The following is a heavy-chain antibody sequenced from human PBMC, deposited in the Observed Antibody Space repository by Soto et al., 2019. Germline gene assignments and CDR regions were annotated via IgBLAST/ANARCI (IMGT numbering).Heavy chain of an antibody. CDR1: GFTFSNYV. V-gene: IGHV3-30*18. CDR2: ISNDGSSK. D-gene: IGHD3-10*01. Sequence: PGGSLRLSCAASGFTFSNYVIHWVRQAPGKGLEWVAVISNDGSSKYYADSVKGRFTISRDNSKNTLYLQMNSLRAEDTAVYYCAKNLGWFGEFDYWGQRTLVPVSS. CDR3: AKNLGWFGEFDY. J-gene: IGHJ4*02.